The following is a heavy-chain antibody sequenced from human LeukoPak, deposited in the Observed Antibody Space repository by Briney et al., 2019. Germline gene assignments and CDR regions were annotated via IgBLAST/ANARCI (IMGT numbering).Heavy chain of an antibody. D-gene: IGHD6-13*01. CDR2: ISGSGGST. J-gene: IGHJ4*02. V-gene: IGHV3-23*01. Sequence: GGSLRLSCAASGSTFSSYAMSWVRQAPGKGLEWVSAISGSGGSTYYADSVKGRFTISRDNSKNTLYLQMNSLRAEDTAVYYCARVFYSSRLLGDYYFDYWGQGTLVTVSS. CDR3: ARVFYSSRLLGDYYFDY. CDR1: GSTFSSYA.